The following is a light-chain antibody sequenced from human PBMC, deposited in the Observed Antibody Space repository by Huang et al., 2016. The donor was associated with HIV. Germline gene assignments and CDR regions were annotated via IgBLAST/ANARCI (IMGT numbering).Light chain of an antibody. J-gene: IGKJ1*01. V-gene: IGKV2-30*01. CDR3: MHGTHPWT. CDR1: QSIAYTDANCY. Sequence: DVVVTQFPLALPVTLGQPASISCRSTQSIAYTDANCYLNWFQQRPGQSPRHLLYKVYNRGSGVSDRFSGGGSGPNFTLEISRVEAEDVGVYYCMHGTHPWTFGQGTRVEIE. CDR2: KVY.